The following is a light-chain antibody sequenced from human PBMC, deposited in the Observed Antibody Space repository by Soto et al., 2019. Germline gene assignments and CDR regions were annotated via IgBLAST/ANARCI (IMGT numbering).Light chain of an antibody. J-gene: IGKJ3*01. CDR3: QQYNNWPRT. CDR2: GVS. CDR1: QSVSSN. V-gene: IGKV3D-15*01. Sequence: EIVMTQSPATLSVSLGERATLSCRASQSVSSNLAWYQQKPGQGPRLLLYGVSTRATGIPARFSGSGSGTEFTLTISSLQSEDFAIYYCQQYNNWPRTFGPGTKVDFK.